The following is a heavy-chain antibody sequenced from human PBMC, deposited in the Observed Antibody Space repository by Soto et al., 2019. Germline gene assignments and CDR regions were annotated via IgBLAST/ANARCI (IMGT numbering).Heavy chain of an antibody. J-gene: IGHJ4*02. D-gene: IGHD1-26*01. CDR3: VSRVGGITLRH. CDR2: IYYSGNT. CDR1: SASISSSSYF. V-gene: IGHV4-39*01. Sequence: SETLSLTCTVSSASISSSSYFWGWVRQPPGKGLEWIGSIYYSGNTYYNPSLKSRVTVSMDTSKNQFSLKLNSVTAADTAVYYCVSRVGGITLRHWGQGTLVTVSS.